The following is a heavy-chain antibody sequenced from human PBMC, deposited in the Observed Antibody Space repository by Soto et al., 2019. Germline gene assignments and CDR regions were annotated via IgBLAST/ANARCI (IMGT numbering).Heavy chain of an antibody. J-gene: IGHJ4*02. CDR3: ARGPSIQLWPN. D-gene: IGHD5-18*01. Sequence: PSETLSLTCTVSGGSISSYYCSWIRQPPGKGLEWIGYIYYSGSTNYNPSLKSRVTISVDTSKNQFSLKLSSVTAADTAVYYCARGPSIQLWPNWGQGTLVTVSS. CDR1: GGSISSYY. CDR2: IYYSGST. V-gene: IGHV4-59*01.